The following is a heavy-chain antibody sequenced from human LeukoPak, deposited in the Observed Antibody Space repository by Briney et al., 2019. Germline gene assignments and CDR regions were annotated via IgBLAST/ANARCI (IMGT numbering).Heavy chain of an antibody. J-gene: IGHJ3*02. V-gene: IGHV4-4*07. D-gene: IGHD3-22*01. Sequence: SETLSLTCTVSGGSISSYYWSWIRQPAGKGLEWIGRIYTSGSTNYNPSLKSRVTMSVDTSKNQFSLKLSSVTAADTAVYYCARQYDSSGYYVRGAFDIWGQGTMVTVSS. CDR2: IYTSGST. CDR1: GGSISSYY. CDR3: ARQYDSSGYYVRGAFDI.